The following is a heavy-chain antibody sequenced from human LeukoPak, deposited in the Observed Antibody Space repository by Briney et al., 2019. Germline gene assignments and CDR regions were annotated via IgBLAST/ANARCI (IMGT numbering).Heavy chain of an antibody. J-gene: IGHJ6*03. Sequence: GGSLRLSCAASGFTFSSYAMHWVRQAPGKWLGWVAVISYDGSNKYYADSVKGRFTISRDNSKNTLYLQMNSLRAEDTAVYYCARATVQQIYYYMDVWGKGTTVTVSS. CDR3: ARATVQQIYYYMDV. CDR2: ISYDGSNK. D-gene: IGHD4-17*01. V-gene: IGHV3-30*04. CDR1: GFTFSSYA.